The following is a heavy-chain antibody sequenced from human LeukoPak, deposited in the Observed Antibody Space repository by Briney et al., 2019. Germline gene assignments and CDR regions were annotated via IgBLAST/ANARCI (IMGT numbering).Heavy chain of an antibody. V-gene: IGHV4-30-2*01. CDR2: IYDFGNT. D-gene: IGHD6-13*01. CDR3: GTFVFDI. CDR1: GGSIGSGSYY. J-gene: IGHJ3*02. Sequence: PSETLSLTCTVSGGSIGSGSYYWSWIRQTPGKGLEWIGYIYDFGNTDYNPSLKSRVTISTDRSKNEFSLKLYSVTAADTAVAAAGTFVFDIWGQGTVVAVSS.